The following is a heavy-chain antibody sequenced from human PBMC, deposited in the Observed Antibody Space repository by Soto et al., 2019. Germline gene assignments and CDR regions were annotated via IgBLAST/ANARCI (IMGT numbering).Heavy chain of an antibody. CDR2: IYYSGST. CDR1: VGSISSSSYY. J-gene: IGHJ6*02. V-gene: IGHV4-39*01. D-gene: IGHD3-10*01. CDR3: ARNYGSGSYIMGYYYGMDV. Sequence: KTLSLTCTVSVGSISSSSYYWGWILQPPGKGLEWIGSIYYSGSTYYNPSLKSRVTISVDTSKNQFSLKLSSVTAADTAVYYCARNYGSGSYIMGYYYGMDVWGQGTTVTVSS.